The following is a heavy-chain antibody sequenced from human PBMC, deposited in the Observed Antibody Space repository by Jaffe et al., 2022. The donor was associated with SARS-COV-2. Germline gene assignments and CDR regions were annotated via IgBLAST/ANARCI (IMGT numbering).Heavy chain of an antibody. CDR1: GFSLGTRGVC. J-gene: IGHJ2*01. CDR2: IGWKDDK. CDR3: ARVLSNNWGFDL. D-gene: IGHD3-3*02. V-gene: IGHV2-70*13. Sequence: QVTLRESGPALVKPTETLTLTCTFSGFSLGTRGVCVSWVRQPPGKALEWLALIGWKDDKFYSTSLKTRLTISEGTSKNQVVLTMTNVDPVDTATYYCARVLSNNWGFDLWGRGTLVTVSS.